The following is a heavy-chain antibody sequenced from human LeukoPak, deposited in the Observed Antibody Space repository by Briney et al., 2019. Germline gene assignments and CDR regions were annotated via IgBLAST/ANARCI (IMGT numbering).Heavy chain of an antibody. Sequence: GSSVKVSCKASGGTFSSYAISWVRQAPGQGLEWMGRIIPILGIANYAQKFQGRVTITADKSTSTAYMELCSLRSEDTAVYYCARSCSGGSCAWFDPWGQGTLVTVSS. V-gene: IGHV1-69*04. CDR2: IIPILGIA. CDR3: ARSCSGGSCAWFDP. D-gene: IGHD2-15*01. CDR1: GGTFSSYA. J-gene: IGHJ5*02.